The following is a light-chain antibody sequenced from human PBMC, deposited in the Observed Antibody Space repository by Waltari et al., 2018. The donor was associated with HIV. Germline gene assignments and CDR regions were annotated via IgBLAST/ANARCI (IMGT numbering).Light chain of an antibody. CDR1: SLRSYY. CDR2: GKN. J-gene: IGLJ1*01. CDR3: NSRDSSGNHRL. V-gene: IGLV3-19*01. Sequence: SSELTQDPAVSVALGQTVRITCPGDSLRSYYASWYQQKPGQAPVLVVFGKNNRPSGIPDRFSGSSSGNTASLTITGAQAEDEADYYCNSRDSSGNHRLFGTGTKVTVL.